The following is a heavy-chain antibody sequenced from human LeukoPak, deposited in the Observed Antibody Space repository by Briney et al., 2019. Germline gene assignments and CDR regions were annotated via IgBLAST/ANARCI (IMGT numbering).Heavy chain of an antibody. CDR1: GGTFSSYA. CDR2: IIPILGIA. J-gene: IGHJ6*02. Sequence: SVKVSCKASGGTFSSYAISWVRQAPGQGLEWMGRIIPILGIASYAQKSQGRVTITADKSTSTAYMELSSLRSEDTAVYYCARVRYCGGDCYSSGMDVWGQGTTVTVSS. V-gene: IGHV1-69*04. D-gene: IGHD2-21*02. CDR3: ARVRYCGGDCYSSGMDV.